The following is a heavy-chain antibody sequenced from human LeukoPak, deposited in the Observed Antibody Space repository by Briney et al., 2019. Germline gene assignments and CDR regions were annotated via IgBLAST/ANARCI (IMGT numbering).Heavy chain of an antibody. D-gene: IGHD3-9*01. J-gene: IGHJ4*02. CDR2: IKQDGSEK. Sequence: GGSLRLSCAASGFTFSSYWMSWVRQAPGRGLEWVANIKQDGSEKYYVDSVKGRFTISRDNAKNSLYLQMNSLRAEDTAVYYCASSYDILTGYYNPHDYWGQGTLVTVSS. V-gene: IGHV3-7*01. CDR3: ASSYDILTGYYNPHDY. CDR1: GFTFSSYW.